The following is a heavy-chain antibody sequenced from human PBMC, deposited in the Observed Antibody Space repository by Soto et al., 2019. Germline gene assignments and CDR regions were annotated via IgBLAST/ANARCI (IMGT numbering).Heavy chain of an antibody. D-gene: IGHD6-13*01. V-gene: IGHV4-34*01. J-gene: IGHJ4*02. CDR2: INHSGST. Sequence: KTSETLSLTCAVYGGSFSGYYWSWIRQPPGKGLEWIGEINHSGSTNYNPSLKSRVTISVDTSKNQFSLKLSSVTAADTAVYYCARGNLIAAAGTFDYWGQGTLVTVSS. CDR3: ARGNLIAAAGTFDY. CDR1: GGSFSGYY.